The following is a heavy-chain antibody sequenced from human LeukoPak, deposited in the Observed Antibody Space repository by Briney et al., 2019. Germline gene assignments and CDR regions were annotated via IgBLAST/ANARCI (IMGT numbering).Heavy chain of an antibody. CDR2: ISSSGSTI. Sequence: NPGGSLRLSCAASGFTFSDYYMSWIRQAPGKGLEWVSYISSSGSTIYYADSVKGRFTISRDNSKNTLYLQMNSLRAEDTAVYYCAKASGKIPQGRWAAATHDYYFDYWGQGTLVTVSS. CDR3: AKASGKIPQGRWAAATHDYYFDY. J-gene: IGHJ4*02. V-gene: IGHV3-11*01. CDR1: GFTFSDYY. D-gene: IGHD6-13*01.